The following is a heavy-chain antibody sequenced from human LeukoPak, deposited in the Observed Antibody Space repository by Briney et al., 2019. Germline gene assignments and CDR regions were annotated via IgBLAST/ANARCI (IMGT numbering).Heavy chain of an antibody. CDR3: AKRPGYSDY. V-gene: IGHV3-23*01. CDR2: ISGGGTT. Sequence: GGSLRLSCAASGFTFSNYAMSWVRQAPGKGLEWVSSISGGGTTYYADSVKGRFAISRDNSKNTLYLQMNSLRAEDTAVYYCAKRPGYSDYWGQGTLVTVSS. CDR1: GFTFSNYA. J-gene: IGHJ4*02.